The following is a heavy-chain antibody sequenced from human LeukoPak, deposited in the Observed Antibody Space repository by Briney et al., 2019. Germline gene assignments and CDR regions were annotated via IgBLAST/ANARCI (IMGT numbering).Heavy chain of an antibody. J-gene: IGHJ6*02. Sequence: GGSLRLSCAASGFTLRSYTMNWVRQAPGKGLEWVANIKQDGSEKHYVDSLKGRFTISRDNAKSSVYLQMNSLRAEDMAVYYCARDQEFYSNGWTGWYKYYGLDVWGQGTTVTVSS. CDR1: GFTLRSYT. D-gene: IGHD6-19*01. CDR3: ARDQEFYSNGWTGWYKYYGLDV. CDR2: IKQDGSEK. V-gene: IGHV3-7*01.